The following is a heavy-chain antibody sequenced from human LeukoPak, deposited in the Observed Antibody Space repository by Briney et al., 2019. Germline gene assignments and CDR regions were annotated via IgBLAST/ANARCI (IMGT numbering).Heavy chain of an antibody. J-gene: IGHJ4*01. CDR2: ISISGSTI. Sequence: GGSLRHSRADPGFTFSSYVAHWVRQAPGKGLEWVSYISISGSTIHYADSVKGRFTISRNNTKNPLYLQMNSLTAEDMAFYYCAAVRYSKGLGYWGQGTLVTVSS. D-gene: IGHD5-18*01. CDR3: AAVRYSKGLGY. CDR1: GFTFSSYV. V-gene: IGHV3-48*03.